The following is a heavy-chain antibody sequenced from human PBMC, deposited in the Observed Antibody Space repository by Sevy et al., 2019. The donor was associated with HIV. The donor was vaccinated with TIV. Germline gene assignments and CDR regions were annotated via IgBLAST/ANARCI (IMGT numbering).Heavy chain of an antibody. CDR2: ISYDGSNK. V-gene: IGHV3-30-3*01. Sequence: GGSLRLSCAASGFTFGSYAMHWVRQAPGKGLEWVAVISYDGSNKYYADSVKGRFTISRDNSKNTLYLQMNSLRAEDTAEYYCARANHYDGSGSYYAPGYWGQGTLVTVSS. CDR3: ARANHYDGSGSYYAPGY. CDR1: GFTFGSYA. D-gene: IGHD3-10*01. J-gene: IGHJ4*02.